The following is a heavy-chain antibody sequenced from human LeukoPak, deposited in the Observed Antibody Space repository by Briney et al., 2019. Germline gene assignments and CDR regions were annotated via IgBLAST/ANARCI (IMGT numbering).Heavy chain of an antibody. CDR1: GYAFSSYH. Sequence: ASVKVSCKASGYAFSSYHMHWVRQAPGQGLEWMGIINPRGGSTDYAQNFQGRVTMTRDTSTSTVYLELSSLRYEDTALYYCARGQKVGATFYYYYYYYMDVWGKGTTVTVSS. CDR3: ARGQKVGATFYYYYYYYMDV. D-gene: IGHD1-26*01. CDR2: INPRGGST. J-gene: IGHJ6*03. V-gene: IGHV1-46*01.